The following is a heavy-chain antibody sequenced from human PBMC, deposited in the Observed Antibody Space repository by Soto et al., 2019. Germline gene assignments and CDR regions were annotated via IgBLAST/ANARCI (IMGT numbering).Heavy chain of an antibody. CDR2: IYYSGST. D-gene: IGHD2-15*01. Sequence: QLQLQESGPGLVKPSETLSLTCTVSGGSISSSSYYWGWIRQPPGKGLEWIGSIYYSGSTYYNPSLKRRVTISVDTSQNQFSLKLSSVTAADTAVYYCARHTPAISISDHWGQGTLVTVSS. CDR1: GGSISSSSYY. CDR3: ARHTPAISISDH. J-gene: IGHJ4*02. V-gene: IGHV4-39*01.